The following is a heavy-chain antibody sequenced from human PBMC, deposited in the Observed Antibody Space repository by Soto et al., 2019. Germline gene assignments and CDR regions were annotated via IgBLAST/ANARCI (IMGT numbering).Heavy chain of an antibody. D-gene: IGHD1-1*01. J-gene: IGHJ2*01. CDR3: ARWGGNDKWYFDL. Sequence: EVQLLESGGDLVQPGGSLRLSCAASGFPFSSYAMTWVRQAPGKGLEWVSSIGTVGDTYYADSVKGRFTISRESGKNSLYLQMNSLRAGDTAVYYCARWGGNDKWYFDLWGRGTLVTVSS. CDR1: GFPFSSYA. CDR2: IGTVGDT. V-gene: IGHV3-13*01.